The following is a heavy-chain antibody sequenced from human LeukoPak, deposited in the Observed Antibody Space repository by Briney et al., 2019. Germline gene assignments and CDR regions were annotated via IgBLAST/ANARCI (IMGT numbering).Heavy chain of an antibody. J-gene: IGHJ6*02. CDR2: IYYSGST. V-gene: IGHV4-59*01. D-gene: IGHD2-15*01. Sequence: SETLSLTCTVSGVSISSYYWSWIRQPPGKGLEWIGYIYYSGSTNYNPSLKSQVTISVDTSKNQFSLKLSSVTAADTAVYYCARDRRMGFNHYGMDVWGQGTTVTVSS. CDR1: GVSISSYY. CDR3: ARDRRMGFNHYGMDV.